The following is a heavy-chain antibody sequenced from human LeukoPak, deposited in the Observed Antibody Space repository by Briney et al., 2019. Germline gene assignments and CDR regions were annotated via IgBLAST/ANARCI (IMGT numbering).Heavy chain of an antibody. J-gene: IGHJ4*02. V-gene: IGHV3-9*01. CDR2: ISWNSGSI. CDR3: AKAWFGESAFDY. Sequence: GGSLRLSCAASGFTFDDYAMHWVRQAPGKGLEWVSGISWNSGSIGYADSVKGRFTISGDNAKNSLYLQMNSLRAEDTALYYCAKAWFGESAFDYWGQGTLVTVSS. D-gene: IGHD3-10*01. CDR1: GFTFDDYA.